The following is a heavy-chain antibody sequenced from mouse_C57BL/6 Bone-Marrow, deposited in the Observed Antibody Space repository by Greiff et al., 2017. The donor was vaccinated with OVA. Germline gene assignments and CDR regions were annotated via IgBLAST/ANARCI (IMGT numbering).Heavy chain of an antibody. CDR2: IDPENGDT. D-gene: IGHD2-3*01. V-gene: IGHV14-4*01. Sequence: EVQLQQSGAELVRPGASVKLSCTASGFNIKDDYMHWVKQRPEQGLEWIGWIDPENGDTEYASTFQGKATITADTSSNTAYLHLSILTSADTAVYYCTTDDGPPWFAYWGQGTLVTVSA. J-gene: IGHJ3*01. CDR1: GFNIKDDY. CDR3: TTDDGPPWFAY.